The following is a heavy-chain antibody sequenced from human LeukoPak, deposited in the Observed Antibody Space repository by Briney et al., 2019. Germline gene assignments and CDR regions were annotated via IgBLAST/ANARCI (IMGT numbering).Heavy chain of an antibody. CDR1: GLTFSSYA. CDR3: AKDAPASPYFHWFDN. D-gene: IGHD3-9*01. J-gene: IGHJ4*02. CDR2: ISSGDRT. Sequence: GGSLRLSCAASGLTFSSYAMNWVRQAPGKGLEWVAGISSGDRTFHAESVKGRFTISRDKSKDTLYLQMNSLRAEDTAVYYCAKDAPASPYFHWFDNWGQGTQVIVSS. V-gene: IGHV3-23*01.